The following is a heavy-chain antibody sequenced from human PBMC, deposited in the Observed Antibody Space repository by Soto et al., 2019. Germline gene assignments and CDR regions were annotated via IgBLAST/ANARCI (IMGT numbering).Heavy chain of an antibody. D-gene: IGHD3-3*01. Sequence: QVQLVQSGAEVKKPGSSVMVSCKASGGTFSSYAISWVRQAPGQGLEWMGGIIPIFGTANYAQKFQGRVTITADESTSTAYMELSSLRSEDTAVYYCASAIFGVVIIHAYYGMDVWGQGTTVTVSS. CDR1: GGTFSSYA. V-gene: IGHV1-69*01. CDR3: ASAIFGVVIIHAYYGMDV. CDR2: IIPIFGTA. J-gene: IGHJ6*02.